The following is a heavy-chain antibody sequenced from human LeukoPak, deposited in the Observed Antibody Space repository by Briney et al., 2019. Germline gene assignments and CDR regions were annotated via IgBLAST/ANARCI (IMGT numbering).Heavy chain of an antibody. J-gene: IGHJ4*02. CDR1: GFTFSSYS. V-gene: IGHV3-21*04. D-gene: IGHD2-2*01. CDR3: ARDFPTITSWYYFDY. Sequence: PGGSLRLSCAASGFTFSSYSMNWVRQAPGKGLEWVSSISSSSSYIYYADSVKGRFTISRDNAKNSLYLQMNSLRAEDTAVYYCARDFPTITSWYYFDYWGQGALVVVSS. CDR2: ISSSSSYI.